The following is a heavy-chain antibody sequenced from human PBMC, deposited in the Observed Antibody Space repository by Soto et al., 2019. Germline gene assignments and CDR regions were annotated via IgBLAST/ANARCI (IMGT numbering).Heavy chain of an antibody. CDR2: INHSGST. V-gene: IGHV4-34*01. CDR1: GGSFSGYY. CDR3: ARGYYDFWSGYFYAFDI. D-gene: IGHD3-3*01. J-gene: IGHJ3*02. Sequence: LSLTCAVYGGSFSGYYWSWIRQPPGKGLEWIGEINHSGSTNYNPSLKSRVTISVDTSKNQFSLKLSSVTAADTAVYYCARGYYDFWSGYFYAFDIWGQGTMVTVSS.